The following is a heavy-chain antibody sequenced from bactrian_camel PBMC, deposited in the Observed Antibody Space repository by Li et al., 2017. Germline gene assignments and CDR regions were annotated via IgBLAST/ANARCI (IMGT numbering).Heavy chain of an antibody. Sequence: HVQLVESGGGSVQSGGSLRLSCVASGSTFSNYWMHWVRQAPGKGLEWVSGIDRSGGYTDVADSVKGRFTISRDNAKNTLYLQMNSLEIEDTAVYHCAPDPRGSAYWGQGTQVTVS. V-gene: IGHV3S6*01. CDR2: IDRSGGYT. CDR3: APDPRGSAY. CDR1: GSTFSNYW. D-gene: IGHD3*01. J-gene: IGHJ4*01.